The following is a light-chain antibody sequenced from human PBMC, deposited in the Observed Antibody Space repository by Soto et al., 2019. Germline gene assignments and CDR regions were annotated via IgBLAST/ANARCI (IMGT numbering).Light chain of an antibody. CDR1: QSVSSN. CDR2: GAS. Sequence: EIVLTQSPATLSVSPGERATLSCRASQSVSSNLAWYQQKPGQAPRLLIYGASTRATGSPARFSGSGSGTEFTRTISSLQSEDFAVYYCQQYNNFWTFGQGTKVEIK. CDR3: QQYNNFWT. J-gene: IGKJ1*01. V-gene: IGKV3-15*01.